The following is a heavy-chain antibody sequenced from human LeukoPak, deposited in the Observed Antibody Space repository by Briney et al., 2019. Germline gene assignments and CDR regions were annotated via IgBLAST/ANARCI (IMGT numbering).Heavy chain of an antibody. CDR1: GFTFSSYV. CDR3: AKSPIVVVPAAIDY. D-gene: IGHD2-2*01. V-gene: IGHV3-23*01. CDR2: MSGSSGST. J-gene: IGHJ4*02. Sequence: GGALRLSCAPSGFTFSSYVMSGVRQAPRKGLARVSDMSGSSGSTYYADSVKGRFTISRDNSKNTLYLQMNSLRAEDTAVYYCAKSPIVVVPAAIDYWGQGTLVTVSS.